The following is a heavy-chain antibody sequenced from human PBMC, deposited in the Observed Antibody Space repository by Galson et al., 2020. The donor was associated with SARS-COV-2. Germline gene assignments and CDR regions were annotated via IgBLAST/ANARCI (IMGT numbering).Heavy chain of an antibody. Sequence: ASVKVSCKASGYTFTSYYMHWVRRAPGQGLEWMGIINPSGGSTSYAQKFQGRVTMTRDTSTSTVYMELSSLRSEDTAVYYCARDLTVTDNYYYYYGMDVWGQGTTVTVSS. J-gene: IGHJ6*02. D-gene: IGHD4-17*01. CDR3: ARDLTVTDNYYYYYGMDV. V-gene: IGHV1-46*03. CDR2: INPSGGST. CDR1: GYTFTSYY.